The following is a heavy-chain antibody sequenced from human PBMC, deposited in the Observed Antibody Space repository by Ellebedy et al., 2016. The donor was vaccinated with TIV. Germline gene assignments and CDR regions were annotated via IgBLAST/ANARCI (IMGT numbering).Heavy chain of an antibody. J-gene: IGHJ5*02. D-gene: IGHD3-22*01. Sequence: MPSETLSLTCAVYGGSFSGYYWSWIRQPPGKGLEWIGEINHSGSTNYNPSLKRRVTISVDTSKNQFSLKLSAVTAADTAVYYCARVNYYDSSGYYYFSSWFDPWGQGTLVTVSS. CDR2: INHSGST. CDR1: GGSFSGYY. V-gene: IGHV4-34*01. CDR3: ARVNYYDSSGYYYFSSWFDP.